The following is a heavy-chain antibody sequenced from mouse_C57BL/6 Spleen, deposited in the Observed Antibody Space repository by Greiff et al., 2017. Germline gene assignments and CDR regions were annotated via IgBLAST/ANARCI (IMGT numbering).Heavy chain of an antibody. CDR3: ARGGSSLYYAMDY. CDR1: GYTFTDYY. J-gene: IGHJ4*01. D-gene: IGHD1-1*01. Sequence: VQLQQSGPELVKPGASVKISCKASGYTFTDYYMNWVKQSHGKSLEWIGDINPNNGGTSYNQKFKGKATLTVDKSSSTAYMELRSLTSDDSAVYYCARGGSSLYYAMDYWGQGTSVTVSS. V-gene: IGHV1-26*01. CDR2: INPNNGGT.